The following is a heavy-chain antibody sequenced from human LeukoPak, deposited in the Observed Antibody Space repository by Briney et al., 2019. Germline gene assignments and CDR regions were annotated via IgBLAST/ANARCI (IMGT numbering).Heavy chain of an antibody. V-gene: IGHV3-7*03. CDR3: ARIPEVVPAATYYFDY. CDR2: IKQDGSEK. J-gene: IGHJ4*02. CDR1: GFTFSSYW. D-gene: IGHD2-2*01. Sequence: GGSLRLSCAASGFTFSSYWMNWVRQAPGKGLEWVANIKQDGSEKYYVDSVKGRFTISRDNAKNSLYLQMNSLRAEDTAVYYCARIPEVVPAATYYFDYWGQGTLVTVSS.